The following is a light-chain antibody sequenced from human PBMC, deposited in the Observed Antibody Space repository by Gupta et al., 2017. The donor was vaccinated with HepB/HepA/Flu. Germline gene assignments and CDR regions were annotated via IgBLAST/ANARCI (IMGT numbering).Light chain of an antibody. CDR2: KAS. Sequence: DIQMTQSPPTLSASVGDRVTITCRASQSISSWLAWYQQKPGKAPKLLIYKASSLESGVPSRFSGSGSGTEFTLTISSLQPDDFATYYCQQYNSYWGFTFGPGTKVDIK. CDR3: QQYNSYWGFT. CDR1: QSISSW. J-gene: IGKJ3*01. V-gene: IGKV1-5*03.